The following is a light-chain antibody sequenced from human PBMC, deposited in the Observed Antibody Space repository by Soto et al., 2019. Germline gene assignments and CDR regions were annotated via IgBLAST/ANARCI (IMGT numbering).Light chain of an antibody. CDR3: QHYGSSPEWT. CDR1: QTVSGSY. V-gene: IGKV3-20*01. CDR2: GEF. J-gene: IGKJ1*01. Sequence: IVFTQSPATLSFSPGERATLSCRASQTVSGSYLAWYQHKPGQAPRLLIYGEFSRATGIPDRFSGSGSGTDFTLTISRLEPEDFAVYYCQHYGSSPEWTFGQGTKV.